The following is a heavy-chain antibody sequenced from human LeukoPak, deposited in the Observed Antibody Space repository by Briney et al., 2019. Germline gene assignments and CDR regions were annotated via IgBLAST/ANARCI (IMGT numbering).Heavy chain of an antibody. V-gene: IGHV3-74*01. J-gene: IGHJ6*02. CDR2: INGDGRNI. CDR1: GFTFSSYW. Sequence: GGSLRLSCVASGFTFSSYWMHWVRQDPRKGLVWVSRINGDGRNINYADSVRGRFTISRDNAKNTLYLQMNSLRAEDTAVYYCARTLGFYYYGMDVWGQGTTVTVSS. CDR3: ARTLGFYYYGMDV.